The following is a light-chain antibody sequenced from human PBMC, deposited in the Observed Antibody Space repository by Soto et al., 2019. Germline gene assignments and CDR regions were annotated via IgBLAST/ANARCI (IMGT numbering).Light chain of an antibody. CDR2: EVS. V-gene: IGLV2-14*01. Sequence: QSALTQPASVSGSPGQSITISCTGTSSDVGNYNYVSWYQQHPGKAPKLMIYEVSDRPSGVSHRFSGSKSGNTASLTISGLQTEDEADYYCSSYAGSSNVFGTGTKLTVL. CDR1: SSDVGNYNY. J-gene: IGLJ1*01. CDR3: SSYAGSSNV.